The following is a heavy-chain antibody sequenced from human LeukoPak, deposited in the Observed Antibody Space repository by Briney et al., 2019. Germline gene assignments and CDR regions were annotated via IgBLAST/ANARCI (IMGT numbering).Heavy chain of an antibody. Sequence: GGSLRLSCAASGFTFSSSAMSWVRQAPGKGLEWVSIISSSGGSTYYADSVKGRFTISRDNPKNALYLQMNSLRAEDRAAYYCARNWNYFDYWGQGTLVTVSS. D-gene: IGHD2/OR15-2a*01. J-gene: IGHJ4*02. CDR1: GFTFSSSA. CDR3: ARNWNYFDY. V-gene: IGHV3-23*01. CDR2: ISSSGGST.